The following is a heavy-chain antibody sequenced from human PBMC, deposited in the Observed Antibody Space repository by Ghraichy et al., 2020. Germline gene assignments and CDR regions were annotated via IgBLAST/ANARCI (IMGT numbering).Heavy chain of an antibody. CDR3: ARTITAPYHYYGMDV. CDR2: MYYSGST. V-gene: IGHV4-59*01. D-gene: IGHD5-18*01. CDR1: GGSISSDY. Sequence: SETLSLTCTVSGGSISSDYWSWIRHPPGKGLEWIGYMYYSGSTNYKPSLKSRVTISLDTSKNQFSLKLISVTAADTAVYYCARTITAPYHYYGMDVWGQGTTVTVSS. J-gene: IGHJ6*02.